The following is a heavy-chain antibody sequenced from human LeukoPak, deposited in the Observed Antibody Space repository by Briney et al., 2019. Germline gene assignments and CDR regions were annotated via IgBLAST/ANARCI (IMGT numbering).Heavy chain of an antibody. CDR1: GGSISSNSYY. V-gene: IGHV4-39*01. CDR2: IYSSGIT. J-gene: IGHJ3*02. CDR3: ARRATHSFDI. D-gene: IGHD1-26*01. Sequence: SETLSLTCTVSGGSISSNSYYWGWIRQPPGKGLEWIASIYSSGITYYNPFLKTRVTISVDTSKNQFSLKLSSLTAADTAVYYCARRATHSFDIWGQGTMVTVSS.